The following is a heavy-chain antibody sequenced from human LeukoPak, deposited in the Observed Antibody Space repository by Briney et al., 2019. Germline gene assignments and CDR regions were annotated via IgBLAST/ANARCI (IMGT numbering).Heavy chain of an antibody. CDR2: IIPIFGTA. J-gene: IGHJ4*02. CDR1: GGTFSSYA. D-gene: IGHD2-2*01. V-gene: IGHV1-69*01. Sequence: SVKASCKASGGTFSSYAISWVRQAPGQGLEWMGGIIPIFGTANYAQKFQGRVTITADESTSTAYMELSSLRSEDTAVYYCARAQRNKYYFDFWDQGTLVTVSS. CDR3: ARAQRNKYYFDF.